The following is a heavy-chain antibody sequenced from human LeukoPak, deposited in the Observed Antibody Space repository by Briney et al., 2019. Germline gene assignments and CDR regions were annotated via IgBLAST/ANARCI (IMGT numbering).Heavy chain of an antibody. CDR1: GFTFSSYA. CDR2: ISGSSGST. V-gene: IGHV3-23*01. CDR3: AKDGDLSYDILTGYSDY. Sequence: GGSLRLSCAASGFTFSSYAMSWVRQAPGEGLEWVSAISGSSGSTYYADSVKGRFTISRDNSKNTLYLQMNSLSAEDTAVYYCAKDGDLSYDILTGYSDYWGQGTLVTVSS. D-gene: IGHD3-9*01. J-gene: IGHJ4*02.